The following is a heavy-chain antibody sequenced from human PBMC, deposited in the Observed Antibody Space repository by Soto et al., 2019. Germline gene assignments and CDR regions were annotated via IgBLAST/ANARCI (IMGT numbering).Heavy chain of an antibody. CDR1: GVSISSGGYY. CDR3: ARNTYYDILTTYMDV. Sequence: SETLSLTCTVSGVSISSGGYYWSWIRQHPGKGLEWIGYIYYSGSTYYNPSLKSRVTISVDTSKNQFSLKLSSVTAADTAVYYCARNTYYDILTTYMDVWGKGTTVTVS. V-gene: IGHV4-31*03. D-gene: IGHD3-9*01. CDR2: IYYSGST. J-gene: IGHJ6*03.